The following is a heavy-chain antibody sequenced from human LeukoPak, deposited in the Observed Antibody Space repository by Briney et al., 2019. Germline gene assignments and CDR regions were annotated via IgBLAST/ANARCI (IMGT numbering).Heavy chain of an antibody. D-gene: IGHD4-17*01. Sequence: GGSLRLSCAASGFTFSSYGIHWVRQAPGKGLEWVAVISYDGSNKNYADSVKGRFTISRDNSKNTLYLQMNSLRAEDTAVYYCAKDVYGDYGGLVYWGQGTLVTVSS. CDR2: ISYDGSNK. CDR3: AKDVYGDYGGLVY. CDR1: GFTFSSYG. J-gene: IGHJ4*02. V-gene: IGHV3-30*18.